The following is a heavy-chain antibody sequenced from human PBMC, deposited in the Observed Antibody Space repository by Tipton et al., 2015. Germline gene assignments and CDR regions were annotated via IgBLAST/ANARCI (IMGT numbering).Heavy chain of an antibody. Sequence: SLTCTVSGTSLSGFYWTWIRQPPGKVLEWIGYIRYSGGTNYKPSLRGRVSISLDMSKNQFSLKLRSVTAADTAMYSCARENAYYYGMDVWGQGTTVTVSS. CDR3: ARENAYYYGMDV. CDR1: GTSLSGFY. D-gene: IGHD1-1*01. J-gene: IGHJ6*02. CDR2: IRYSGGT. V-gene: IGHV4-59*01.